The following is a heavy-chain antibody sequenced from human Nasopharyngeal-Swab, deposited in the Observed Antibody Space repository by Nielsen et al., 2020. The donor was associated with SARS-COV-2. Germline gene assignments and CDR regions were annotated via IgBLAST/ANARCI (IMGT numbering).Heavy chain of an antibody. CDR2: ISGSGGST. V-gene: IGHV3-23*01. J-gene: IGHJ4*02. CDR3: ARTTVTTDPGDY. D-gene: IGHD4-17*01. Sequence: ETLSLTCAASGFTFSSYAMSCVRQAPGKGLEWVSAISGSGGSTYYADSVKGRFTISRDNSKNTLYLQMNSLRAEDTAVYFCARTTVTTDPGDYWGQGTLVTVSS. CDR1: GFTFSSYA.